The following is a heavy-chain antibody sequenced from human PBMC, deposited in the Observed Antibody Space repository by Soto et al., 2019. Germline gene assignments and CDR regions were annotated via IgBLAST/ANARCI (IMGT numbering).Heavy chain of an antibody. CDR2: ISYDGSNR. D-gene: IGHD2-2*01. CDR1: GFIFSSYA. Sequence: QVQLVESGGGVVQPGRSLRLSCAASGFIFSSYAMHWVRQAPGKGLEWVAVISYDGSNRYYADSVKGRFTISRDNSKKXLXRQMNSLRAEDTAVYYCAKGGYCISTSCDRNNWFDPWGQGTLVTVSS. V-gene: IGHV3-30-3*01. CDR3: AKGGYCISTSCDRNNWFDP. J-gene: IGHJ5*02.